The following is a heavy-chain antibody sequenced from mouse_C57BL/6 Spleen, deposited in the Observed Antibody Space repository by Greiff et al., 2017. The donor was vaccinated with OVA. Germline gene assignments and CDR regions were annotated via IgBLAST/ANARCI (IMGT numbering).Heavy chain of an antibody. CDR2: IYPGSGST. V-gene: IGHV1-55*01. CDR1: GYTFTSYW. Sequence: QVQLKQPGAELVKPGASVKMSCKASGYTFTSYWITWVKQRPGQGLEWIGDIYPGSGSTNYNEKFKSKATLTVATYYSTAYMQRSSLTSADAAVYYCARCDGYRYAMDYWGQGTSVTVSS. CDR3: ARCDGYRYAMDY. D-gene: IGHD2-3*01. J-gene: IGHJ4*01.